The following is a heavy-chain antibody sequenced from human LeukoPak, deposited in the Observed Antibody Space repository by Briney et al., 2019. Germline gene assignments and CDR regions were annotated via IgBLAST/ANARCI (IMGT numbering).Heavy chain of an antibody. J-gene: IGHJ5*02. CDR2: IHHSGST. D-gene: IGHD6-13*01. V-gene: IGHV4-30-2*01. CDR3: ARGGIASNWFDP. CDR1: GGSISSGGYS. Sequence: PSETLSLTCAVSGGSISSGGYSWSWIRQPPGKGLEWIGYIHHSGSTYYNPSLKSRVTISVDRSKNQFSLKLSSVTAADTAVYYCARGGIASNWFDPWGQGTLVTVSS.